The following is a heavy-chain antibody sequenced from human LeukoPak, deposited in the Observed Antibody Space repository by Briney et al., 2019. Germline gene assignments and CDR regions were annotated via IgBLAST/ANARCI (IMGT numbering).Heavy chain of an antibody. Sequence: GESLKISCKGSGDSFTSYWISWVRQMPGKGLEWMGRIDPSDSYTNYSPSFQGHVTMSADKSISTAYLQWSSLKASDTAMYYCARRRRGYSPYYFDYWGQGTLVTVSS. V-gene: IGHV5-10-1*01. D-gene: IGHD5-18*01. J-gene: IGHJ4*02. CDR3: ARRRRGYSPYYFDY. CDR2: IDPSDSYT. CDR1: GDSFTSYW.